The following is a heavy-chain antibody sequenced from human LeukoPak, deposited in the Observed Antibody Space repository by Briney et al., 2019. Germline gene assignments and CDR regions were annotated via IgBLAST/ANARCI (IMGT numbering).Heavy chain of an antibody. CDR1: GFTFSSFV. V-gene: IGHV3-23*01. D-gene: IGHD3-16*01. CDR3: VLRGGATDY. CDR2: ISGSGGTT. Sequence: AGGSLRLSCAASGFTFSSFVLNWVRQAPGKGLEGVSTISGSGGTTYYADSVKGRFTISRDNSKNTLYLQMNSLRAEDTAVYYCVLRGGATDYWGQGTLVTVSS. J-gene: IGHJ4*02.